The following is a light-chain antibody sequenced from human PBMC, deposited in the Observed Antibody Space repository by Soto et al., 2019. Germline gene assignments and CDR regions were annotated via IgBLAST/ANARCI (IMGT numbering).Light chain of an antibody. CDR1: QSISSW. J-gene: IGKJ1*01. V-gene: IGKV1-5*01. CDR2: DAS. CDR3: QQYNSYSRWT. Sequence: DIQMTQSPSTLSASAGDRVTITCRASQSISSWLAWYQQKPGKAPKLLIYDASSLESGVPSRFSGSGSGTEFTLTISSLQPDDFATYYCQQYNSYSRWTFGQGTKVDIK.